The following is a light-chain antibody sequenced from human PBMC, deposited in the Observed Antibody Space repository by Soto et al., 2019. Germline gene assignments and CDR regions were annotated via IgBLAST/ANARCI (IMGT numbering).Light chain of an antibody. CDR2: DAS. V-gene: IGKV1-5*01. CDR1: QSVSSW. Sequence: DIQMTQSPSTRSASVGDRVTITCRASQSVSSWLAWYQQKPGKAPKLLIYDASNLESGVPSRFSGGGSGTEFSLTISSLQPDDFATYYCQQYNNWPFTFGPGTKVDIK. CDR3: QQYNNWPFT. J-gene: IGKJ3*01.